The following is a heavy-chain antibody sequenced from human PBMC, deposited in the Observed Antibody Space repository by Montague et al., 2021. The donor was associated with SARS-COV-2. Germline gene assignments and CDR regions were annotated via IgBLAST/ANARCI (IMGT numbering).Heavy chain of an antibody. J-gene: IGHJ5*01. Sequence: SETLSLTCAVYGGSFGGYDWTWIRQSPGKGLEWIGEINQSGSAKYKPSLKSRVTISVDTSKNQFSLKLSSVTAADTAVYYCARGLMTINIMVVVVTGGSDWLDSWGQGTLVTVSP. CDR3: ARGLMTINIMVVVVTGGSDWLDS. V-gene: IGHV4-34*01. CDR2: INQSGSA. CDR1: GGSFGGYD. D-gene: IGHD2-21*01.